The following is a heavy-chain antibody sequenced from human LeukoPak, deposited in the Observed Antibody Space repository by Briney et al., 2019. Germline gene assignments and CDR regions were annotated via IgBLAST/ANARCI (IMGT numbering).Heavy chain of an antibody. V-gene: IGHV3-7*03. CDR3: AREGLLWFGELLSGGYYFDY. J-gene: IGHJ4*02. D-gene: IGHD3-10*01. CDR1: GFTFSSYW. CDR2: IKQDGSEK. Sequence: GGSLRLSCAASGFTFSSYWMSWVRQAPGKGLEWVANIKQDGSEKDYVDSVKGRFTISRDNAKNSLYLQMNSLRAEDTAVYYCAREGLLWFGELLSGGYYFDYWGQGTLVTVSS.